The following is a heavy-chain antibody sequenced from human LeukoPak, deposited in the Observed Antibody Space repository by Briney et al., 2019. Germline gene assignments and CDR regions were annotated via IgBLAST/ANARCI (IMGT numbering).Heavy chain of an antibody. J-gene: IGHJ5*02. CDR3: ARGDIVATTYNGFDP. CDR1: GGTFSSYA. V-gene: IGHV1-69*05. Sequence: SVKVSCKASGGTFSSYAISWVRQAPGQGLEWMGGIIPIFGTANYAQKFQGRVTITTDESTSTAYMELSSLRSEDAAVYYCARGDIVATTYNGFDPWGQGTLVTVSS. CDR2: IIPIFGTA. D-gene: IGHD5-12*01.